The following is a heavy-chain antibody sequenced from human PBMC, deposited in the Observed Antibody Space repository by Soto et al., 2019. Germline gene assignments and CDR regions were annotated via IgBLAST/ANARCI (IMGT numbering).Heavy chain of an antibody. CDR2: INHSGST. J-gene: IGHJ2*01. Sequence: SETLSLTCAVYGGSFSGYYWSWIRQPPGKGLEWNGEINHSGSTNYNPSLKSRVTISVDTSKNQFSLKLSSVTAADTAVYYCARGTKQQQLVGRKSWYFDLWGRGTLVTVSS. D-gene: IGHD6-13*01. CDR1: GGSFSGYY. V-gene: IGHV4-34*01. CDR3: ARGTKQQQLVGRKSWYFDL.